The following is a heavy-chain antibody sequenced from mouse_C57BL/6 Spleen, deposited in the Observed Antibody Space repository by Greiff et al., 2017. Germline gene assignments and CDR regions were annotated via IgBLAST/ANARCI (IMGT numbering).Heavy chain of an antibody. D-gene: IGHD2-12*01. CDR3: ARARECYIDY. V-gene: IGHV1-50*01. Sequence: QVQLQQPGAELVKPGASVKLSCKASGYTFTSYWMQWVNQRHGQGLEWIGEIDPSDSYTNYNQKFKGKATLTVDTSSSTAYMQLSSLTSADSAVYCCARARECYIDYWGQGTLVTVSA. CDR2: IDPSDSYT. J-gene: IGHJ3*01. CDR1: GYTFTSYW.